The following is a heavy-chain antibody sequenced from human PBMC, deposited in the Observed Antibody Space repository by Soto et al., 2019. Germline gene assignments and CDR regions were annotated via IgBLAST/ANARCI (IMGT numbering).Heavy chain of an antibody. Sequence: QVQLVQSGAEVKKPGASVKVSCKASGYTFTSYGISWVRQAPGQGLEWMGWISAYNGNTNYAQKLQGRVTMTTDTSTSSAYMELRSLRSDDTAVYYCAREETSNYDILTGYYNSYYCGMDVWGQGTTVTVSS. CDR1: GYTFTSYG. CDR2: ISAYNGNT. CDR3: AREETSNYDILTGYYNSYYCGMDV. V-gene: IGHV1-18*01. J-gene: IGHJ6*02. D-gene: IGHD3-9*01.